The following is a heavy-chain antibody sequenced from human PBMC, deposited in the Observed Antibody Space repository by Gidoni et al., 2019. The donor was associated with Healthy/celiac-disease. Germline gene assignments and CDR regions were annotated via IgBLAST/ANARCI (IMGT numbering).Heavy chain of an antibody. CDR3: ARDLGSSGWYNWFDP. Sequence: EVQLVESGGGLVKPGGSLRLSCAASGFTFSSYSMNWVRQAPGKGLEWVSSISSSSSYIYYADSVKGRFTISRDNAKNSLYLQMNSLRAEDTAVYYCARDLGSSGWYNWFDPWGQGTLVTVSS. CDR2: ISSSSSYI. D-gene: IGHD6-19*01. V-gene: IGHV3-21*01. J-gene: IGHJ5*02. CDR1: GFTFSSYS.